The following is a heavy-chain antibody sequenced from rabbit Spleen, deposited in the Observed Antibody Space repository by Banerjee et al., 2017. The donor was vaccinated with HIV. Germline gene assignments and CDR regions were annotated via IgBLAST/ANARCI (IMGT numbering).Heavy chain of an antibody. D-gene: IGHD4-1*01. CDR1: GFTLSSYH. V-gene: IGHV1S45*01. J-gene: IGHJ6*01. CDR2: IYAGFSGYT. CDR3: SRAGDNWYSMHL. Sequence: QEQLEESGGGLVKPGGTLTLTCTVSGFTLSSYHMCWVRQAPGKGLEWIACIYAGFSGYTYYASWAKGRFTISKTSSTTVTLQMTSLTAADTATYFCSRAGDNWYSMHLWGPGTLVTVS.